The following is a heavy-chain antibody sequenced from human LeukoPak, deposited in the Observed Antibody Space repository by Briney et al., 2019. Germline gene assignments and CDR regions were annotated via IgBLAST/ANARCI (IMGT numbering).Heavy chain of an antibody. D-gene: IGHD6-13*01. V-gene: IGHV6-1*01. J-gene: IGHJ5*02. CDR1: GDSVSSNSAA. Sequence: SQTLSLTCAISGDSVSSNSAAWNWIRQSPSRGLEWLGRTYYRSKWYNDYAVSVKSRITINPDTSKNQFSLQLNSVTPEDTAVYYCARLFEAAVGPGIWWFDPWGQGTLVTVSS. CDR3: ARLFEAAVGPGIWWFDP. CDR2: TYYRSKWYN.